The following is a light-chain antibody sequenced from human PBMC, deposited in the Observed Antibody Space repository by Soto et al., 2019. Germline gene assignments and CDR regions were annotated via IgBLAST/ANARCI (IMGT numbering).Light chain of an antibody. CDR1: RSVSSSY. V-gene: IGKV3-20*01. Sequence: EIVLTQSPATLTLSPGERATLSCRARRSVSSSYLAWSQQKPGQAPRLLIYGASSRATGIPDRFSGSGSGTDFTLTISRLEPEDFAVYYCQQYGSSPITFGQGTRLEIK. CDR3: QQYGSSPIT. J-gene: IGKJ5*01. CDR2: GAS.